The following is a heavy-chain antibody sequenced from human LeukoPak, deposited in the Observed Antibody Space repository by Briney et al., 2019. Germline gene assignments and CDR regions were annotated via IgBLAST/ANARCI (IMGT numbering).Heavy chain of an antibody. Sequence: SVKVSCKPSGYTFSHYAIHWVRQAPGQGLEWMGRIIPILGIANYAQKFQGRVTITADKSTSTAYMELSSLRSEDTAVYYCARIALRYEMPGIEYYYYGMDVWGQGTTVTVSS. D-gene: IGHD3-9*01. V-gene: IGHV1-69*04. J-gene: IGHJ6*02. CDR2: IIPILGIA. CDR3: ARIALRYEMPGIEYYYYGMDV. CDR1: GYTFSHYA.